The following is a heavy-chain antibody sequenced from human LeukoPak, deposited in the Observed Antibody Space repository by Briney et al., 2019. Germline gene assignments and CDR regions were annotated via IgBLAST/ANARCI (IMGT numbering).Heavy chain of an antibody. CDR3: ARGHSHGYSYPSNWFDP. V-gene: IGHV1-8*01. CDR1: GYTFTSYD. D-gene: IGHD5-18*01. J-gene: IGHJ5*02. Sequence: ASVKVSCKASGYTFTSYDTNWVRQATGQGLEWMGWMNPNSGNTGYAQKFQGRVTMTRNTSISTAYMELSSLRSEDTAVYYCARGHSHGYSYPSNWFDPWGQGTLVTVSS. CDR2: MNPNSGNT.